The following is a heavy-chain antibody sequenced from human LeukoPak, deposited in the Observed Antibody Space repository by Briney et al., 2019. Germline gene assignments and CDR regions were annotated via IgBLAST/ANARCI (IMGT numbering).Heavy chain of an antibody. Sequence: GGSLRLSCAASGFTFSSYGMHWVRQAPGKGLEWVAVISYDGSNKYYADSVKGRFTISRDNSKNTLYLQMNSLRAEDTAVYYCARDLLYDSSGPHDYWGQGTLVTVSS. CDR1: GFTFSSYG. CDR3: ARDLLYDSSGPHDY. J-gene: IGHJ4*02. CDR2: ISYDGSNK. V-gene: IGHV3-30*03. D-gene: IGHD3-22*01.